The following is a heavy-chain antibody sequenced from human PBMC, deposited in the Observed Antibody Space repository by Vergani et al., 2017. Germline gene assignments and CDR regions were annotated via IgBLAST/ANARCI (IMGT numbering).Heavy chain of an antibody. V-gene: IGHV3-23*01. D-gene: IGHD5-12*01. CDR3: AKGGYSGYDSIDY. Sequence: EVQLLESGGGLVQPGGSLRLSCAASGFTFSSYAMSWVRQAPGKGLEWVSAISGSGGSTYYADSVKGRFTISRDTSKNTLYLQMNSLRAEDTAVYYCAKGGYSGYDSIDYWGQGTLVTVSS. CDR1: GFTFSSYA. J-gene: IGHJ4*02. CDR2: ISGSGGST.